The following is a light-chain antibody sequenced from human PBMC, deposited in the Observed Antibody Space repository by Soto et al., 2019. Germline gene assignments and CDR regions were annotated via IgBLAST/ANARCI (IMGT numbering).Light chain of an antibody. CDR3: QQYNSWPRGT. V-gene: IGKV3-15*01. CDR2: GAS. Sequence: EIMMTQSPGTLSVSPGEGATLSCTASQSVNLNLAWYQQKPGQPPRLLLYGASTRATGIPVRFRGSGSGTEYPLTISRLHSVDSAGYSCQQYNSWPRGTFGPGTKVEIK. CDR1: QSVNLN. J-gene: IGKJ3*01.